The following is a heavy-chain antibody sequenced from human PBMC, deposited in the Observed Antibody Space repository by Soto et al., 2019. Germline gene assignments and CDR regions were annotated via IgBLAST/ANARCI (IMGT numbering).Heavy chain of an antibody. V-gene: IGHV1-8*02. CDR1: GYTFTSYG. CDR3: ARGMGWLRFYNWFDP. CDR2: MNPNSGNT. D-gene: IGHD5-12*01. Sequence: ASVKVSCKASGYTFTSYGISWVRQAPGQGLEWMGWMNPNSGNTDYAQKFQGRVTMTTNTSISTAYMELSSLRSEDTAVYYCARGMGWLRFYNWFDPWGQGTLVTVSS. J-gene: IGHJ5*02.